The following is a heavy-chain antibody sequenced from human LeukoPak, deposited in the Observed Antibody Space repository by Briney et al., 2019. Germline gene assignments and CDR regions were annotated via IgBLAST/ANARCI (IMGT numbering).Heavy chain of an antibody. J-gene: IGHJ6*03. CDR3: AKGGGGRWIYYYYMDV. Sequence: GGSLRLSCAASGFTFSNDWMSWVRQAPGKGLEWVANIKQDGSENYYVDSVKGRFTISRDNAKNSLYLQMNSLRAEDMALYDCAKGGGGRWIYYYYMDVWGKGTTVTVSS. CDR1: GFTFSNDW. CDR2: IKQDGSEN. V-gene: IGHV3-7*03. D-gene: IGHD3-16*01.